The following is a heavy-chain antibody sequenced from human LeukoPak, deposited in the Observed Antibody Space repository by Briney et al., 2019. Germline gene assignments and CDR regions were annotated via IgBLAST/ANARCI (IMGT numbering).Heavy chain of an antibody. D-gene: IGHD1/OR15-1a*01. J-gene: IGHJ3*02. CDR3: ARETNDAFDI. CDR2: ISSSSSYI. V-gene: IGHV3-21*01. Sequence: GGSLRLSCAASGFTFRSYEMNWVRQAPGKGLEWVSSISSSSSYIYYADSVKGRFTISRDNAKNSLYLQMNSLRAEDTAVYYCARETNDAFDIWGQGTMVTVSS. CDR1: GFTFRSYE.